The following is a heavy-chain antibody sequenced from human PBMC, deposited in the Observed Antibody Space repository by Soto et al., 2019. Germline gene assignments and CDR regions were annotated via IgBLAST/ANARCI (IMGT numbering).Heavy chain of an antibody. V-gene: IGHV3-23*01. Sequence: EVQLLESGGGLVQPGGSLRLSCAASEFTFSSNAMHWVRQAPGKGLEWVSGITGSGSTTFYADSVKGRFTISRDNSKNTLYLHMSSLRAEDTAIYYCAKDFTDYLSSWFHLWGQGTLVTVSS. CDR2: ITGSGSTT. J-gene: IGHJ5*02. D-gene: IGHD6-13*01. CDR1: EFTFSSNA. CDR3: AKDFTDYLSSWFHL.